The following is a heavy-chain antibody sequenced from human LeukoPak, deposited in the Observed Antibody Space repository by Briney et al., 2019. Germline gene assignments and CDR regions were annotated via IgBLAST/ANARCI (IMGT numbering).Heavy chain of an antibody. CDR3: AKDLTTVTSKGDY. CDR2: ISYDGSNK. Sequence: GGSLRLSCATSGFTFSSYGMHWVRQAPGKGLEWVAFISYDGSNKYSADSVKGRFTISRDNSKNTLYLQMNSLSAEDTAVFYCAKDLTTVTSKGDYWGQGTLVTVSS. CDR1: GFTFSSYG. J-gene: IGHJ4*02. D-gene: IGHD4-11*01. V-gene: IGHV3-30*18.